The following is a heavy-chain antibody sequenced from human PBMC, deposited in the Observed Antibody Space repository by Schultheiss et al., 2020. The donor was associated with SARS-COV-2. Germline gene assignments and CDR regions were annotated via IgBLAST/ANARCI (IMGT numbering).Heavy chain of an antibody. D-gene: IGHD3-9*01. J-gene: IGHJ4*02. CDR2: MNPNSGNT. V-gene: IGHV1-8*01. CDR1: GYTFTSYD. CDR3: AGVPEGLRYFDLLYYFDY. Sequence: GESLKISCKASGYTFTSYDINWVRQATGQGLEWMGWMNPNSGNTGYAQKFQGRVTMTMNTSIRTAYMELSSLRSEDTAVYYCAGVPEGLRYFDLLYYFDYWGQGTLVTVSS.